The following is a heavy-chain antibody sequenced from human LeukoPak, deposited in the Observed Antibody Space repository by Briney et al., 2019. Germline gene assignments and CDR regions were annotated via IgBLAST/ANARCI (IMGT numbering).Heavy chain of an antibody. J-gene: IGHJ6*02. CDR1: GYTFTSYG. V-gene: IGHV1-18*01. D-gene: IGHD6-19*01. CDR3: ARAQQWAESRDYYYGMDV. CDR2: ISAYNGNT. Sequence: ASVKVSCKASGYTFTSYGISWVRQAPGQGLEWMGWISAYNGNTNYAQNFQGRVTMTTDTSTSTAYMELRSLRSDDTAVYYCARAQQWAESRDYYYGMDVWGQGTTVTVSS.